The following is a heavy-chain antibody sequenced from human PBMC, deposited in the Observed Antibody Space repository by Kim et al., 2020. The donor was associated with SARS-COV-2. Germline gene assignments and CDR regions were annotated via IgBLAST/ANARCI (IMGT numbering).Heavy chain of an antibody. CDR3: AKHYLGGNSFFDY. J-gene: IGHJ4*02. Sequence: YADSVKGRFTISRDNSKNTLYLQMNSLRAEDTAVYYCAKHYLGGNSFFDYWGQGTLVTVSS. D-gene: IGHD2-21*02. V-gene: IGHV3-23*01.